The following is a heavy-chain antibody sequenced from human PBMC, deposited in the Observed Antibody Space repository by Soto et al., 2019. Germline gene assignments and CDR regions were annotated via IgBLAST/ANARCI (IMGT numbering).Heavy chain of an antibody. CDR1: GGSISSDDHY. D-gene: IGHD6-13*01. V-gene: IGHV4-30-4*01. J-gene: IGHJ4*02. CDR2: VYHSGTT. Sequence: SETLSLTCIVSGGSISSDDHYWSWIRQPPGKGLEWIGYVYHSGTTHSNPSLESRLFISLDTSKNQFSLQLTSVTAADTAVYYCAILRSRWNIEYWGQGTLVTVSS. CDR3: AILRSRWNIEY.